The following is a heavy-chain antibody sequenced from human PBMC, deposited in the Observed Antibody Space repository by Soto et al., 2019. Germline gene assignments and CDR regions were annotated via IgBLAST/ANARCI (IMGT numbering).Heavy chain of an antibody. D-gene: IGHD3-3*01. CDR2: IIPTFSTP. CDR1: GGTFSTHA. V-gene: IGHV1-69*01. Sequence: QVQLVQSGAEVKKPGSSVKVSYKASGGTFSTHAISWVRQAPGQGLEWLGGIIPTFSTPTYAQKFQGRVMVTADEYTSTAYMELRRLTCEDTAVHYCARSAFRSGYYGYYYGMDVWGQGPAVNVS. CDR3: ARSAFRSGYYGYYYGMDV. J-gene: IGHJ6*02.